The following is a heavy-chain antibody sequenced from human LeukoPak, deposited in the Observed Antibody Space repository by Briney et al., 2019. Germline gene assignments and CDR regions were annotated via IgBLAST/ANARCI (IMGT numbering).Heavy chain of an antibody. Sequence: PGGSLRLSCEASGFTFSVYSMNWVRQAPGKGLEWVSSISGTGSHIYSADSMKGRFIISRDNAKNSLYLQMNSLRAEDTAVYYCARFALKTPPTDWGQGTLVTVSS. CDR3: ARFALKTPPTD. V-gene: IGHV3-21*01. CDR2: ISGTGSHI. CDR1: GFTFSVYS. J-gene: IGHJ4*02.